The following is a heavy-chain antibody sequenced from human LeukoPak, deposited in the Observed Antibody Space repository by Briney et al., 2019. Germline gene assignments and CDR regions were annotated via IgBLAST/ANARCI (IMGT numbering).Heavy chain of an antibody. V-gene: IGHV3-53*01. CDR1: GFILSDNY. J-gene: IGHJ4*02. CDR2: LYSGGWT. D-gene: IGHD6-13*01. CDR3: ARGTAQLAAAGLLDS. Sequence: GGSLRLSCTASGFILSDNYMNWVRQAPGTGLEWVSVLYSGGWTNYADSVKGRFTISRDNSKNTLYLQMNSLRAEDTAVYFCARGTAQLAAAGLLDSWGQGTLVTVSS.